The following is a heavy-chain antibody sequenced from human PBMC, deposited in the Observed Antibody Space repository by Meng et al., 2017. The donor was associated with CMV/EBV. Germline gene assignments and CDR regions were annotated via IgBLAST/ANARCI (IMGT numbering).Heavy chain of an antibody. CDR2: ISSSSYI. V-gene: IGHV3-69-1*01. CDR3: ARDRGYCSSTSCQYYYYYGMDV. CDR1: GFTFRNA. J-gene: IGHJ6*02. Sequence: GESLKISCTASGFTFRNAMNWVRQAPGKGLEWVSSISSSSYIYYADSVKGRFTISRDNAKNSLYLQMNSLRAEDTAVYYCARDRGYCSSTSCQYYYYYGMDVWGQGTTVTVSS. D-gene: IGHD2-2*01.